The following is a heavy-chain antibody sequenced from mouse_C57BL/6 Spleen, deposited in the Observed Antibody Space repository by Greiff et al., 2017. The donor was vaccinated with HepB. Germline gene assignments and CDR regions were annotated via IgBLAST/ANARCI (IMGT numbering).Heavy chain of an antibody. Sequence: QVQLQQSGPELVKPGASVKISCKASGYAFSSSWMNWVKQRPGKGLEWIGRIYPGDGDTNYNGKFKGKATLTADKSSSTAYMQLSSLTSEDSAVYFCARSGGNSYFDYWGQGTTLTVSS. CDR2: IYPGDGDT. CDR3: ARSGGNSYFDY. J-gene: IGHJ2*01. V-gene: IGHV1-82*01. D-gene: IGHD2-1*01. CDR1: GYAFSSSW.